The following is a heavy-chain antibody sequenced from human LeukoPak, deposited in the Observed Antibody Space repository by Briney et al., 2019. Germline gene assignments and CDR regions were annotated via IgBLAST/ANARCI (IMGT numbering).Heavy chain of an antibody. CDR2: IYYSGFT. V-gene: IGHV4-31*03. J-gene: IGHJ4*02. CDR1: GGSVSSGGSY. CDR3: ARGGFFGSGSLFDS. Sequence: SQTLSLTCSVSGGSVSSGGSYWTWIRQRPGKGLEWIGYIYYSGFTFYSPSLKTRFFISLDTSENQVSLKVNSVTAADTAVYYCARGGFFGSGSLFDSWGQGTLVTVSS. D-gene: IGHD3-10*01.